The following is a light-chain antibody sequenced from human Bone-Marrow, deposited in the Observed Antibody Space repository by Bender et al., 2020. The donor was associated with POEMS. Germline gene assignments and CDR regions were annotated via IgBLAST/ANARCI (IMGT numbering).Light chain of an antibody. V-gene: IGLV10-54*04. Sequence: QAGLTQPSSVSRALRQTATLTCTGNSNNVGNQGVAWLQQHQGHPPRLLSYRNNNRPPGVSERFSAYRSGDTASLTITGLQPEDEADYYCSAWDSSLSAWVFGGGTTLTVL. CDR1: SNNVGNQG. J-gene: IGLJ3*02. CDR2: RNN. CDR3: SAWDSSLSAWV.